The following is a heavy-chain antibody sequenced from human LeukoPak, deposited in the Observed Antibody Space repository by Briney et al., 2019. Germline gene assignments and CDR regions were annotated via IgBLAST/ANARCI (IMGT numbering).Heavy chain of an antibody. V-gene: IGHV1-18*01. CDR1: GYTFTSYG. J-gene: IGHJ4*02. D-gene: IGHD3/OR15-3a*01. CDR3: ARDWDWNFDY. CDR2: ISGYNGNT. Sequence: ASVKVSCKASGYTFTSYGITWVRQAPGQGLEWMGWISGYNGNTNCAQKLQGRVTMTTDTSTSTAYMELRNLTSDDTAVYYCARDWDWNFDYWGQGTLVTVSS.